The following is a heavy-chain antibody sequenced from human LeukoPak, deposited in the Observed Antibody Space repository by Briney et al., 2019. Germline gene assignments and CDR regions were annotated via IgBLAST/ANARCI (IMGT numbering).Heavy chain of an antibody. J-gene: IGHJ4*02. D-gene: IGHD2-8*02. Sequence: GGSLRLSCAASGFTFGSYGMSWVRQGPGKGLEWVSSISNSGGSTYYADSVKGRLTISRDNSENTLYLQMNSLRAEDTAVYYCAYRTGFDYWGQGTLVTVSS. V-gene: IGHV3-23*01. CDR2: ISNSGGST. CDR3: AYRTGFDY. CDR1: GFTFGSYG.